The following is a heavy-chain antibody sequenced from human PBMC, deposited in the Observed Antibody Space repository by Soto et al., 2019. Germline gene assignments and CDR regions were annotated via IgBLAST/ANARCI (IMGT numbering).Heavy chain of an antibody. D-gene: IGHD3-10*01. V-gene: IGHV1-18*01. CDR2: IRIRNSET. J-gene: IGHJ4*02. CDR3: ARESPTMVDGVIGPGDY. CDR1: GYIFTNYE. Sequence: ASVKVSCKASGYIFTNYEITWVRQAPGQGLEWMGWIRIRNSETYYTQKFRGRVTMTTDTSTSTVYMEMRSLRSDDTAVYYCARESPTMVDGVIGPGDYWGQGTLVTVSS.